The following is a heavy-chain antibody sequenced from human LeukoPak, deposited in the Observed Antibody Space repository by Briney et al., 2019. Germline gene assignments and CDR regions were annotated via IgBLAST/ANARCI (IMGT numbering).Heavy chain of an antibody. D-gene: IGHD1-20*01. CDR1: GFVFSIYT. CDR2: ISGSGGST. Sequence: PGGSLRLSCSASGFVFSIYTMYWVRQAPGKGLEWVSAISGSGGSTYYADSVKGRFTISRDNSKNTLYLQMNSLRAEDTAVYYCAKDRGITGTAGFDYWGQGTLVTVSS. CDR3: AKDRGITGTAGFDY. V-gene: IGHV3-23*01. J-gene: IGHJ4*02.